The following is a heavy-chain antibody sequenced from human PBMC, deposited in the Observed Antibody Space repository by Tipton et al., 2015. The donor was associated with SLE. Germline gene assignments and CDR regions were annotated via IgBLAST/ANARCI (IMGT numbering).Heavy chain of an antibody. J-gene: IGHJ4*02. CDR2: IYHSGNT. V-gene: IGHV4-4*02. Sequence: TLSLTCNVSGASISGYFWSWVRRPPGKGLEWIGEIYHSGNTYYNPSLKSRVTMSVDTSKNEFSLKLSSVTAADTAVYYCARDSRYSSVRWGQGNLVTVSS. CDR1: GASISGYF. D-gene: IGHD6-19*01. CDR3: ARDSRYSSVR.